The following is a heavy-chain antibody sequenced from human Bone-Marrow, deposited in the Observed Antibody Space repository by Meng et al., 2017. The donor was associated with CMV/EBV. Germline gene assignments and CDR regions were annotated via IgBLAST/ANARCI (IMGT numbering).Heavy chain of an antibody. J-gene: IGHJ4*02. CDR1: GDNFTGYY. CDR3: ARAHCSSTSCLIDY. CDR2: INPNSGGT. V-gene: IGHV1-2*02. Sequence: QVLLVRSGREVQKPGASVKVSCKASGDNFTGYYMHWVRQAPGQGLEWMGWINPNSGGTNYAQKFQGRVTMTRDTSISTAYMKLSRLRSDDTAVYYCARAHCSSTSCLIDYWGQGTLVTVSS. D-gene: IGHD2-2*01.